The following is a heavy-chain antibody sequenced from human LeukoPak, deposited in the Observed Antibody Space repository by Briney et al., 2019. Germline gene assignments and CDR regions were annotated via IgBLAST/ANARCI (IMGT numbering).Heavy chain of an antibody. CDR3: ARAVGYGAGSYGFDI. CDR1: GFTLSSKV. J-gene: IGHJ3*02. D-gene: IGHD3-10*01. CDR2: IIRDGTGT. Sequence: GGSLRLSCAASGFTLSSKVMHWVRRAPGTGLVWVSRIIRDGTGTDYADSVKGRFTISRDIATNTLYLQMNSLRAEDTAVYYCARAVGYGAGSYGFDIWGQGTTVTVSS. V-gene: IGHV3-74*01.